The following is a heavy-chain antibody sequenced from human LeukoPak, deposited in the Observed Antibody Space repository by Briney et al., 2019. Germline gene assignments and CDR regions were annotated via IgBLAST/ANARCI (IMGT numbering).Heavy chain of an antibody. V-gene: IGHV1-46*01. CDR1: GYTFTSYY. D-gene: IGHD3-10*01. CDR2: INPSGGST. CDR3: ARDSGMVRGTVDY. J-gene: IGHJ4*02. Sequence: ASVKVSCKSSGYTFTSYYMYWVRQAPGQGLEWMGIINPSGGSTSYAQKFQGRVTMTRDTSTSTDYMELSSLRSEDTAVYYCARDSGMVRGTVDYWGQGTLVTVSS.